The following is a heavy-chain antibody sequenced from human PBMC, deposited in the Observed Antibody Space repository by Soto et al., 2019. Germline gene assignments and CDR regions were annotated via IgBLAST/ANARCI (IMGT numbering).Heavy chain of an antibody. J-gene: IGHJ4*02. CDR2: IYYSGST. D-gene: IGHD3-22*01. V-gene: IGHV4-30-4*01. CDR1: GGSISSGDYY. CDR3: ARGPPFDYYDSSYCDC. Sequence: KSSETLSLTCTVSGGSISSGDYYWSWIRQPPGKGLEWIGYIYYSGSTYYNPSLKSRVTISVDTSKNQFSLKLSSVTAADTAVYYRARGPPFDYYDSSYCDCWGQGTLVTASS.